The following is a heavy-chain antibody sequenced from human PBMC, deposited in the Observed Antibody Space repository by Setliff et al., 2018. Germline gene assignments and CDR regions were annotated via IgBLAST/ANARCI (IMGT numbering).Heavy chain of an antibody. D-gene: IGHD3-22*01. CDR3: ARDGKQYYYDSTGYYRNWFDP. V-gene: IGHV3-30-3*01. CDR2: ISYDGSHD. Sequence: PGGSLRLSCAASGFMFGSYAMHWVRQAPGRGPEWLAVISYDGSHDYYADSVRGRFTISRDNSNNTLYMQMSSLGAEDTAIYSCARDGKQYYYDSTGYYRNWFDPWGQGTLVTVSS. CDR1: GFMFGSYA. J-gene: IGHJ5*02.